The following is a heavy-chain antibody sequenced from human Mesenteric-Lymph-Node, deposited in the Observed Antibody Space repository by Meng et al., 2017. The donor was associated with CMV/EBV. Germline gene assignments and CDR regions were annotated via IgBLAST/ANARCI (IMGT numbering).Heavy chain of an antibody. D-gene: IGHD7-27*01. J-gene: IGHJ3*02. CDR3: ARDQLGTQQGAFDI. CDR1: GFTVRIND. Sequence: RLSCVASGFTVRINDVNWVRQAPGKGLDWVSVNYAGSAKGRFTISRDNSKNILYLQIDSLRLEDTALYYCARDQLGTQQGAFDIWGQGTMVTVSS. V-gene: IGHV3-66*03.